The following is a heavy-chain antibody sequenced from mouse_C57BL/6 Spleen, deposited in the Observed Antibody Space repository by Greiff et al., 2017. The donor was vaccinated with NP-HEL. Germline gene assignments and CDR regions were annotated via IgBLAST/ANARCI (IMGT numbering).Heavy chain of an antibody. CDR3: ARTPNGAMDY. J-gene: IGHJ4*01. CDR2: IDPSDSYT. CDR1: GYTFTSYW. Sequence: VQLQQSGAEFVKPGASVKLSCKASGYTFTSYWMQWVKQRPGQGLEWIGEIDPSDSYTNYNQKFKGKATLTVDTSSSTAYMQLSSLTSEDSAVYYCARTPNGAMDYWGQGTSVTVSS. V-gene: IGHV1-50*01.